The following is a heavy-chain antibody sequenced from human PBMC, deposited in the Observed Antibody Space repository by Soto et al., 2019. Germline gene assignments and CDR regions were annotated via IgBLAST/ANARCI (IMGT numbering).Heavy chain of an antibody. CDR1: GFTFSSYS. CDR3: GGGFLDFLNCFAP. J-gene: IGHJ5*02. Sequence: EVQLVESGGGLVKPGGSLRLSCAASGFTFSSYSMNWVRQAPGKGLEWVSSISSSSSYIYYADSVKGRFTISRDNAKNSLFLKMNSLGAGDTAVYYCGGGFLDFLNCFAPGGQGTLVPVSS. V-gene: IGHV3-21*01. CDR2: ISSSSSYI. D-gene: IGHD3-3*01.